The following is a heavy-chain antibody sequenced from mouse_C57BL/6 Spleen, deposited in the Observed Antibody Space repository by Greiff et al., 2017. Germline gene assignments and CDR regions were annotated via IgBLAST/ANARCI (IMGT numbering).Heavy chain of an antibody. J-gene: IGHJ4*01. CDR1: GYTFTDYY. V-gene: IGHV1-26*01. Sequence: VQLKQSGPELVKPGASVKISCKASGYTFTDYYMNWVKQSHGKSLEWIGDINPNNGGTSYNQKFKGKATLTVDKSSSTAYMELRSLTSEDSAVYYCARSGITTVVEDAMDYWGQGTSVTVSS. CDR3: ARSGITTVVEDAMDY. D-gene: IGHD1-1*01. CDR2: INPNNGGT.